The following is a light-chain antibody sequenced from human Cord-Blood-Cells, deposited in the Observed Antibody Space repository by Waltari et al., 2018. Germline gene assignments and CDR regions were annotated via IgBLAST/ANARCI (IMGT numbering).Light chain of an antibody. CDR3: QQYNSYSLT. Sequence: DIQMTQYPSTLSASVGDRVTITCRASQSISSWLAWYQQKPGKAPKLLIYKASSLESVVPARFSGSGSGTEFTLTISSLQPDDFATYYCQQYNSYSLTFGGGTKVEIK. CDR2: KAS. V-gene: IGKV1-5*03. J-gene: IGKJ4*01. CDR1: QSISSW.